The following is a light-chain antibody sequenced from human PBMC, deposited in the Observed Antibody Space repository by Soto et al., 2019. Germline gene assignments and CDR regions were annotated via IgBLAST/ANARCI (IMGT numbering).Light chain of an antibody. Sequence: EIVLTQSPGTLSVSPGERATLSCRASQSVSSYLAWYQQKPGQAPRLLIYDASNRATGIPARFSGSGSGTDFTLTINRLEPEDFAVCYCQQYGDLPWTFGQGTKVDIK. V-gene: IGKV3-20*01. CDR2: DAS. J-gene: IGKJ1*01. CDR1: QSVSSY. CDR3: QQYGDLPWT.